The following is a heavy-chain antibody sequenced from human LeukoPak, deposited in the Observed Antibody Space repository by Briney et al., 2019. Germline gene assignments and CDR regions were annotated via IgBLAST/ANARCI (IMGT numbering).Heavy chain of an antibody. CDR3: ARLYYYGSGSYSLYYYFDY. J-gene: IGHJ4*02. CDR2: INHSGST. D-gene: IGHD3-10*01. V-gene: IGHV4-34*01. Sequence: SETLSLTCAVYGGSFSGYYWSWIRQPPGKGLEWIGEINHSGSTNYNPSLKSRVTISVDTSKNQFSLKLSSVTAADTAVYHCARLYYYGSGSYSLYYYFDYWGQGTLVTVSS. CDR1: GGSFSGYY.